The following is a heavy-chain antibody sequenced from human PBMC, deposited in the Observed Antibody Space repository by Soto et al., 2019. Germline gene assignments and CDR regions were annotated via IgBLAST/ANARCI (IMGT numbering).Heavy chain of an antibody. CDR3: AKDRGQQRLVPGYYYYGMDV. D-gene: IGHD6-13*01. CDR2: ISYDGSNK. CDR1: GFTFSSYG. V-gene: IGHV3-30*18. J-gene: IGHJ6*02. Sequence: GGSLRLSCAASGFTFSSYGMHWVRQAPGKGLEWVAVISYDGSNKYYADSVKGRFTISRDNSKNTLYLQMNSLRAEDTAVYYCAKDRGQQRLVPGYYYYGMDVWGQGTTVTVSS.